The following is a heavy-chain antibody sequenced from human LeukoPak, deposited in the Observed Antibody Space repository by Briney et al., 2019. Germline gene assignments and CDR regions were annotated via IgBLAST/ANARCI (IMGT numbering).Heavy chain of an antibody. V-gene: IGHV3-7*01. Sequence: PGGSLRLSCAVSAFTFSNYWMSWVRQAPGKGLEWVANIKQDGSEKYYVDSVKGRFTISRDNAKNSLYLQMDSLRAEDTAVYYCANPPTVTKIRFDSWGQGTLVTVSS. CDR2: IKQDGSEK. D-gene: IGHD4-17*01. J-gene: IGHJ5*01. CDR3: ANPPTVTKIRFDS. CDR1: AFTFSNYW.